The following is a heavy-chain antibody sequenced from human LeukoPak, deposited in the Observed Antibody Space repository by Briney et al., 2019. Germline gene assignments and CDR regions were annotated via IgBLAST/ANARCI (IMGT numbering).Heavy chain of an antibody. Sequence: GGSLRLSCAASGFTFSNYWMHWVRQAPGKGLVWVSRINSDGINTSYADSVKGRFTISRDNAKNSLYLQMNSLRAEDTAVYYCASHKSVYDYWGQGTLVTVSS. V-gene: IGHV3-74*01. CDR3: ASHKSVYDY. J-gene: IGHJ4*02. CDR2: INSDGINT. D-gene: IGHD3-16*01. CDR1: GFTFSNYW.